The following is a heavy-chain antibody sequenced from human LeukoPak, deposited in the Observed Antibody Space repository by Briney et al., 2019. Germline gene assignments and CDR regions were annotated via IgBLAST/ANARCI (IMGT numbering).Heavy chain of an antibody. CDR1: GFTFSSYA. Sequence: GGSLRLSCAASGFTFSSYAMSWVRQAPGKGLEWVSVLYSGGSTYYADSVKGRFTFSRDNSKNTLYLQMNSLRAEDTAVYYCARGGGDYWGQGTLVTVSS. CDR3: ARGGGDY. J-gene: IGHJ4*02. CDR2: LYSGGST. V-gene: IGHV3-66*01.